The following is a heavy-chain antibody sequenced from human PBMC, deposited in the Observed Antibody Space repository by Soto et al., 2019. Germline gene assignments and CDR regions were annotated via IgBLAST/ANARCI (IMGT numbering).Heavy chain of an antibody. Sequence: GESLKISCAASGFTFSSYGMHWVRQAPGKGLEWVAVISYDGSNKYYADSVKGRFTISRDNSKNTLYLQMNSLRAEDTAVYYCAKELMPHKYVVVTRNEYYYYGMDVWGQGTTVTVSS. J-gene: IGHJ6*02. CDR2: ISYDGSNK. CDR1: GFTFSSYG. V-gene: IGHV3-30*18. CDR3: AKELMPHKYVVVTRNEYYYYGMDV. D-gene: IGHD2-21*02.